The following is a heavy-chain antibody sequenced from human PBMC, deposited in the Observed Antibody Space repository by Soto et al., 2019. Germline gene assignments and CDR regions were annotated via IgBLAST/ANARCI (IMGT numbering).Heavy chain of an antibody. Sequence: EVQLVESGGGLVKPGGSLRLSCAASGFTFSSYSMNWVRQAPGKGLEWVSSISSSSSYIYYADSVKGRFTISRDNAKNSLYLQVNSLRAEDTAVYYCARDRGSSSWRNFDYWGQGTLVTVSS. V-gene: IGHV3-21*01. D-gene: IGHD6-13*01. CDR3: ARDRGSSSWRNFDY. CDR2: ISSSSSYI. J-gene: IGHJ4*02. CDR1: GFTFSSYS.